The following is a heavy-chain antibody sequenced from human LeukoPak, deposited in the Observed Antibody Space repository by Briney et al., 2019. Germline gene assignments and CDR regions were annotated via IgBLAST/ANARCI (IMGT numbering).Heavy chain of an antibody. CDR3: ARDGDGEKFPFDH. D-gene: IGHD2-21*01. CDR1: GFTFTTYY. V-gene: IGHV3-7*01. J-gene: IGHJ4*02. Sequence: GGSLRLSCAASGFTFTTYYMSWVRQAPGKGLEWVANINQDGSGKYYVDFVKGRFTTSRDNAKKSLYLQMNSLRVEDTAVYYCARDGDGEKFPFDHWGQGTLVTVSS. CDR2: INQDGSGK.